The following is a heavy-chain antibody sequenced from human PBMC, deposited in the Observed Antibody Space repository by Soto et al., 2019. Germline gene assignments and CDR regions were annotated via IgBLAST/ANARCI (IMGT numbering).Heavy chain of an antibody. CDR1: GGSIRSTSSY. V-gene: IGHV4-39*01. Sequence: QLQLQESGPGLVKPSETLSLTCTVSGGSIRSTSSYWGWVRQPPGKGLEWIGSMYNSGSTYYSPSLKSRVTISVDTSKNQFSLRLSSVTAADTAVYCCAGRYPYDSSGYHLDYWGQGTLVTVSS. J-gene: IGHJ4*02. D-gene: IGHD3-22*01. CDR2: MYNSGST. CDR3: AGRYPYDSSGYHLDY.